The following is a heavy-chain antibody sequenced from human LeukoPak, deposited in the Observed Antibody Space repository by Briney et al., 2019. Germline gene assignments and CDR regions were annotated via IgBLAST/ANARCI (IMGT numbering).Heavy chain of an antibody. J-gene: IGHJ4*02. V-gene: IGHV1-8*01. CDR1: GYTFTSYD. CDR2: MNPNSGNT. Sequence: ASVKVSCKASGYTFTSYDIKWVRQATGQGLEWMGWMNPNSGNTGYAQKLQGRVTMTTDTSTSTAYMELRSLRSDDTAVYYCARDGDYFDYWGQGTLVTVSS. CDR3: ARDGDYFDY.